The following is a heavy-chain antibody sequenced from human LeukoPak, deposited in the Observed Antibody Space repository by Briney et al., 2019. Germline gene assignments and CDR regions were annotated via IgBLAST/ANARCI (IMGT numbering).Heavy chain of an antibody. V-gene: IGHV1-69*13. Sequence: GASVKVSCKASGGTSSSYAISWVRQAPGQGLEWMGGIIPIFGTANYAQKFQGRVTITADESTSTAYMELSSLRSEDTAVYYCARESGIEATYGYASYWGQGTLVTVSS. J-gene: IGHJ4*02. CDR2: IIPIFGTA. D-gene: IGHD5-18*01. CDR3: ARESGIEATYGYASY. CDR1: GGTSSSYA.